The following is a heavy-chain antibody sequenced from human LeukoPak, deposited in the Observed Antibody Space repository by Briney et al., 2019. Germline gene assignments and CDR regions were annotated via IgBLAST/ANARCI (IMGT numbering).Heavy chain of an antibody. Sequence: SGGSLRLSCAASGFTFRTFGMHWVRQAAGKGLEWVSVISFDGSNKYSADSVKGRFTISRDDSKNTAYLQMNSLKTEDTAVYYCTAGQLVPDYYYYMDVWGKGTTVTVSS. D-gene: IGHD6-13*01. CDR2: ISFDGSNK. V-gene: IGHV3-30*03. CDR1: GFTFRTFG. J-gene: IGHJ6*03. CDR3: TAGQLVPDYYYYMDV.